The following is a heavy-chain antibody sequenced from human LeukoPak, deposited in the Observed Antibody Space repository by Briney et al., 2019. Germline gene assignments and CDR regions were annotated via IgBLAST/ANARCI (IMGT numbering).Heavy chain of an antibody. V-gene: IGHV3-23*01. D-gene: IGHD4-17*01. Sequence: PGGSLRLSCAGSGFTFSSYVMSWVRQAPGKGLEWVSAISGSGGSTYYADSVKGRFTISRDNAKNSLYLQMNSLRAEDTAVYYCARDRPNYGDYVFHWFDPWGQGTLVTVSS. CDR1: GFTFSSYV. J-gene: IGHJ5*02. CDR2: ISGSGGST. CDR3: ARDRPNYGDYVFHWFDP.